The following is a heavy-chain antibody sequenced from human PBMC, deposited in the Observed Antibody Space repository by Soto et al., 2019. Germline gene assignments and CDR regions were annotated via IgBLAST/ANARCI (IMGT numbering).Heavy chain of an antibody. Sequence: PGGSLRLSGAASGFTFSSYAMSWVRQAPGKGLEWVSDISGSGGSTYYADSVKGRFTISRDNAKNTLYLQMNSLRAEDTAVYDCARGWDHSSAYDGAFDIWGQGTMVTLS. CDR1: GFTFSSYA. J-gene: IGHJ3*02. V-gene: IGHV3-23*01. CDR3: ARGWDHSSAYDGAFDI. D-gene: IGHD5-12*01. CDR2: ISGSGGST.